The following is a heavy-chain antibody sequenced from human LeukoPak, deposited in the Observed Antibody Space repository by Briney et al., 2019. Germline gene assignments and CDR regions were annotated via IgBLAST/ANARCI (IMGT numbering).Heavy chain of an antibody. V-gene: IGHV3-21*01. CDR3: LGGYGDY. D-gene: IGHD6-25*01. J-gene: IGHJ4*02. CDR1: GFTFSSYS. Sequence: PGGSLRLSCAASGFTFSSYSMNWVRQAPGKGLEWVSSISSSSSHIYYADSVKGRFTISRDNAKNSLYLQMNSLRAEDTAVYYCLGGYGDYWGQGTLVTVSS. CDR2: ISSSSSHI.